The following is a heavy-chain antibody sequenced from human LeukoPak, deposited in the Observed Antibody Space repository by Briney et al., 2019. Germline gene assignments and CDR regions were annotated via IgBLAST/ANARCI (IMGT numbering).Heavy chain of an antibody. D-gene: IGHD3-10*01. CDR3: AKEPNPLWFGEFVLDY. V-gene: IGHV3-30*04. CDR2: ISYDGSNK. CDR1: GFTFSSYA. Sequence: PGGSLRLSCAASGFTFSSYAMHWVRQAPGKGLEWVAVISYDGSNKYYADSVKGRFTISRDNSKNTLYLQMNSLRAEDTAVYYCAKEPNPLWFGEFVLDYWGQGTLVTVSS. J-gene: IGHJ4*02.